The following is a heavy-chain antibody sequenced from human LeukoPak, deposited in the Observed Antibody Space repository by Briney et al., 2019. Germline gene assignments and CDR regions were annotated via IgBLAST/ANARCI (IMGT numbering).Heavy chain of an antibody. J-gene: IGHJ4*02. D-gene: IGHD5-18*01. CDR2: IKQDGSEK. CDR3: ARSGRYTAMVDY. Sequence: PGGSLRLSCAASGFTFSSFWMSWVRQAPGKGLEWVANIKQDGSEKNYVDSVKGRFTVSRDNAKNSMYLQLNSLRAEDTAVYYCARSGRYTAMVDYWGQGTLVTVSS. V-gene: IGHV3-7*03. CDR1: GFTFSSFW.